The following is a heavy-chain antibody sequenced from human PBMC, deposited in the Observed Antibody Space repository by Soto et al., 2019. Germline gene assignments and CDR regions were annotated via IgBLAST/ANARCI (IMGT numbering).Heavy chain of an antibody. Sequence: ASVKVSCKAPGYTFTSYGISWVRQAPGQGLEWMGWISAYNGNTNYAQKLQGRVTMTTDTSTSTAYMELSSLRSDDTAVYYCARVRRRSSSPLYYYYCGMHVWGQGTLVTVSS. D-gene: IGHD6-13*01. J-gene: IGHJ6*02. CDR3: ARVRRRSSSPLYYYYCGMHV. CDR1: GYTFTSYG. V-gene: IGHV1-18*01. CDR2: ISAYNGNT.